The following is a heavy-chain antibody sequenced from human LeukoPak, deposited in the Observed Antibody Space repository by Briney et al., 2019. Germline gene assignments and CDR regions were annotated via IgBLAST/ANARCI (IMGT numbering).Heavy chain of an antibody. Sequence: PGGSLRLSCAASGFTFTTYAMSWVRPAPGKGLEWVSGISCSGGSTYYADSVKGRFTISRDNSKSTLYLKMNSLRAEDTAVYYCAKTRYDFWSGLNWFDPWGQGTLVTVSS. D-gene: IGHD3-3*01. V-gene: IGHV3-23*01. CDR3: AKTRYDFWSGLNWFDP. J-gene: IGHJ5*02. CDR1: GFTFTTYA. CDR2: ISCSGGST.